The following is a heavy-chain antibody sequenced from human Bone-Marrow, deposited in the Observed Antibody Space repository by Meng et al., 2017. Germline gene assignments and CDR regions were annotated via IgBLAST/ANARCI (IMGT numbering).Heavy chain of an antibody. J-gene: IGHJ4*02. CDR1: GFTFSSYW. D-gene: IGHD1-26*01. V-gene: IGHV3-7*01. CDR2: IKQDGSEK. Sequence: GESLKISCAASGFTFSSYWMSWVRQAPGKGLEWVANIKQDGSEKYYVDSVKDRFTISRDNAKNSLYLQMNSLRAEDTAVYYCARDLGPWGYWGQGTLVTVSS. CDR3: ARDLGPWGY.